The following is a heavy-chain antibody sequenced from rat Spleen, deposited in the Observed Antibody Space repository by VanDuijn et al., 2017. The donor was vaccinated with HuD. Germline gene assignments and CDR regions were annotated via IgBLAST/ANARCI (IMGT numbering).Heavy chain of an antibody. Sequence: EVQLVESGGGLVQPGRSLKLSCAASGFTFSDYAMAWVRQAPKKGLEWVATIIYDGSSTYSRDSVKGRFTISRDNAKSTLYLQMDSLRSEDTATYYCARSDGTHYYLPFANWGQGTLVTVSS. J-gene: IGHJ3*01. CDR3: ARSDGTHYYLPFAN. D-gene: IGHD1-12*02. V-gene: IGHV5-17*01. CDR2: IIYDGSST. CDR1: GFTFSDYA.